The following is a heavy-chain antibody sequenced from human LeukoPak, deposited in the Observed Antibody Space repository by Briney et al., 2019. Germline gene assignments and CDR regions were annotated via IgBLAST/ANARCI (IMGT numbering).Heavy chain of an antibody. CDR3: AKDGRVLRFLESLDF. CDR1: GFTFSSYA. D-gene: IGHD3-3*01. CDR2: ISGTGGST. Sequence: GGSLRLSCAASGFTFSSYAMSWVRQAPGKGLEWVSIISGTGGSTYYADSVKGRFTISRDNSRNTMYLEMNSLRAEDTAVYYCAKDGRVLRFLESLDFWGQGTLVTVSS. J-gene: IGHJ4*02. V-gene: IGHV3-23*01.